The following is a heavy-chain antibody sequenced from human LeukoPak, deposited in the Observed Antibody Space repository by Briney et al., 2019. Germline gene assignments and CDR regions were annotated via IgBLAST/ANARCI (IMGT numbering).Heavy chain of an antibody. CDR3: ARDKESYYYGYGMDV. J-gene: IGHJ6*02. CDR1: GFTFSSYA. Sequence: GGSLRLSCAASGFTFSSYAMSWVRQAPGKGLEWVSAISGSGGSTYYADSVKGRFTISRDNSKNTLYLQMNSLRAEDTAVYYCARDKESYYYGYGMDVWGQGTTVTVSS. V-gene: IGHV3-23*01. CDR2: ISGSGGST. D-gene: IGHD3-10*01.